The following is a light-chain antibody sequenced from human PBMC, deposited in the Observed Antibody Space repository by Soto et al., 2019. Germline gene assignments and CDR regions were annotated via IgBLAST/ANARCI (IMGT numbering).Light chain of an antibody. CDR3: QQYDNLPLT. Sequence: DIQMTQSPSSLSASVGDRVTITCQASQDISNYLNWYQQKPGKAHKLLIYDASNLETGVPSRFSGSGSATVFTFTSSSLPPEDIATYYCQQYDNLPLTFGGGTKVEIK. CDR2: DAS. J-gene: IGKJ4*01. CDR1: QDISNY. V-gene: IGKV1-33*01.